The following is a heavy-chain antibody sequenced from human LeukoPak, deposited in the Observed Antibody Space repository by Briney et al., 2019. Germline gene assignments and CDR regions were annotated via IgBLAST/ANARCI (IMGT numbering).Heavy chain of an antibody. V-gene: IGHV1-2*02. D-gene: IGHD2-2*01. Sequence: ASVKVSCKASGYTFTGYYMHWVRQAPGQGLEWMGWINPNSGGTNYAQKLQGRVTMTTDTSTSTAYMELRSLRSDDTAVYYCARDRWSSTSRRFDYYGMDVWGQGTTVTVSS. CDR2: INPNSGGT. CDR3: ARDRWSSTSRRFDYYGMDV. CDR1: GYTFTGYY. J-gene: IGHJ6*02.